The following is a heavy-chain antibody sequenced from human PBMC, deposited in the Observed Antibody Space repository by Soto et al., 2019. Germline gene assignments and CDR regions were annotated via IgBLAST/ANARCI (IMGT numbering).Heavy chain of an antibody. CDR3: ARVKARYYYGMDV. Sequence: SETLSLTCTVSGGSISSYYWSWIRQPPGKGLEWIGYIYYSGSTNYNPSLKSRVTISVDTSKNQSSLKLSSVTAADTAVYYCARVKARYYYGMDVWGQGTTVTVSS. J-gene: IGHJ6*02. V-gene: IGHV4-59*01. CDR1: GGSISSYY. CDR2: IYYSGST.